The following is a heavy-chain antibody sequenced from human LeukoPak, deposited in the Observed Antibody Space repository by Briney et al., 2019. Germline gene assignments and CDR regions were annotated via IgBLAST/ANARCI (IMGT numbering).Heavy chain of an antibody. J-gene: IGHJ5*02. Sequence: ASVKVSCKASGYTFTSYAMNWVRQAPGQGLEWMGWINTNTGNPTYAQGFTGRFVFSLDTSVSTAYLQISSLKAEDTAVYYCARAREYNWNYGSNWFDPWGQGPLVTVSS. CDR2: INTNTGNP. CDR3: ARAREYNWNYGSNWFDP. CDR1: GYTFTSYA. V-gene: IGHV7-4-1*02. D-gene: IGHD1-7*01.